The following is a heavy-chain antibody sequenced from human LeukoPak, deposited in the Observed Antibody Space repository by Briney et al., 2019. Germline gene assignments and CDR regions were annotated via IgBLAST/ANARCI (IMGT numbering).Heavy chain of an antibody. D-gene: IGHD3-10*01. Sequence: GGSLRLSCAASGFTFSSYSMNWVRQAPGKGLEWVSSICSSSSYIYYPDSVKGRFTISRDNAKNSLYLQMNSLRAEDTAVYYCAREEPYYYGSGSRIDYWGQGTLVTVSS. CDR1: GFTFSSYS. CDR3: AREEPYYYGSGSRIDY. CDR2: ICSSSSYI. V-gene: IGHV3-21*01. J-gene: IGHJ4*02.